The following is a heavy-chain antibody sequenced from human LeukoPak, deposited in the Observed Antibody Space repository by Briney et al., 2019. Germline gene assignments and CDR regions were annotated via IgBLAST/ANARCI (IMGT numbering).Heavy chain of an antibody. CDR3: ARGLPGYRYYFDY. D-gene: IGHD3-9*01. CDR2: ISSSSSTI. V-gene: IGHV3-48*04. CDR1: GFTFSSYS. Sequence: GGSLRLSCAASGFTFSSYSMNWVRQAPGKGLEWVSYISSSSSTIYYADSVKGRFTISRDNAKNSLYLQMNSLRAEDTAVYYCARGLPGYRYYFDYWGQGTLVTVSS. J-gene: IGHJ4*02.